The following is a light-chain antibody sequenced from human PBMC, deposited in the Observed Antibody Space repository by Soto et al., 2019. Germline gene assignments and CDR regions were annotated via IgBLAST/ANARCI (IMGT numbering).Light chain of an antibody. CDR2: GNN. CDR3: QSYDSSLYV. Sequence: QPVLTQPPSVSGAPGQRVTISCTGSSSNIGAGYDVHWYQQLPGTAPKLLIYGNNNRPSGVPDRFSGSKSGTSASLAITGLQAEDEADYYCQSYDSSLYVFGTGTKLTVL. V-gene: IGLV1-40*01. J-gene: IGLJ1*01. CDR1: SSNIGAGYD.